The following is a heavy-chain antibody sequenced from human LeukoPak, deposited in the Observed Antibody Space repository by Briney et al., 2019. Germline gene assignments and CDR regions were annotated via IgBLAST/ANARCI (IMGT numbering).Heavy chain of an antibody. Sequence: SETLSLTCTVSGGSISSGSYYWSWIRQPAGKGLEWIGRIYTSGSTNYNPSLKSRVTISVDTSKNQFSLKLSSVTAADTAVYYCARETDYYGSDGGYYYYMDVWGKGATVTISS. CDR3: ARETDYYGSDGGYYYYMDV. V-gene: IGHV4-61*02. J-gene: IGHJ6*03. CDR2: IYTSGST. CDR1: GGSISSGSYY. D-gene: IGHD3-10*01.